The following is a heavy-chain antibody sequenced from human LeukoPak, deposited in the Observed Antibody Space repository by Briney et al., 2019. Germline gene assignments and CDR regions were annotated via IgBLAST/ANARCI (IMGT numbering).Heavy chain of an antibody. J-gene: IGHJ3*02. CDR2: ISSSGSTI. CDR3: ARGLLLRTERQAFDI. Sequence: GGSLRLSCAASGFTFSDYYMSWIRQAPGKGLEWVSYISSSGSTIYYADSVKGRFTTSRDNAKNSLYLQMNSLRAEDTAVYYCARGLLLRTERQAFDIWGQGTMVTVSS. CDR1: GFTFSDYY. V-gene: IGHV3-11*01. D-gene: IGHD3-10*01.